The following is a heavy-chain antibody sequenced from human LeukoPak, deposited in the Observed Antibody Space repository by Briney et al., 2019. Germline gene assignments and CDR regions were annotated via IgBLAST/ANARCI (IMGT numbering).Heavy chain of an antibody. CDR3: AKASGIVVVVDHFDY. CDR2: ISYDGSNK. V-gene: IGHV3-30*18. CDR1: GFTVSSYG. D-gene: IGHD2-15*01. Sequence: GRSLRLSCAASGFTVSSYGMHWVRQAPGKGLEWVAVISYDGSNKYYADSVNGRFTISRDNSKNTLYLQMNSPRAEDTAVYYCAKASGIVVVVDHFDYWGQGTLVTVSS. J-gene: IGHJ4*02.